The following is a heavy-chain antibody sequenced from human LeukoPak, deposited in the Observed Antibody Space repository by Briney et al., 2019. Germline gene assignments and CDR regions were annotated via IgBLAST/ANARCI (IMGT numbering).Heavy chain of an antibody. CDR3: ARTDSSASWYGTGGDY. J-gene: IGHJ4*02. D-gene: IGHD6-13*01. CDR1: GYTFTSYG. V-gene: IGHV1-18*01. Sequence: ASVKVSCKASGYTFTSYGISWVRQAPGQGLEGMGWISAYNGNTNYAQKLQGRVTMTTDTSTSTAYMELRSLRSDDTAVYYCARTDSSASWYGTGGDYWGQGTLVTVSS. CDR2: ISAYNGNT.